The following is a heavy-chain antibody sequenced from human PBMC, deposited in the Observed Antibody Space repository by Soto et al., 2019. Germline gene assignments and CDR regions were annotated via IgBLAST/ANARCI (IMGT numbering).Heavy chain of an antibody. CDR2: IFYSGTT. V-gene: IGHV4-31*03. J-gene: IGHJ5*02. D-gene: IGHD3-9*01. Sequence: SETLSLTCTVSGGSINTAGYYWNWVRHSPGKGLEWIGYIFYSGTTYYNPSLESRLTMSLDKSKNHFSLRLSSVTAADTAYCYCARSFYDLSTATGGHWFDPWGHGTLVTVSS. CDR1: GGSINTAGYY. CDR3: ARSFYDLSTATGGHWFDP.